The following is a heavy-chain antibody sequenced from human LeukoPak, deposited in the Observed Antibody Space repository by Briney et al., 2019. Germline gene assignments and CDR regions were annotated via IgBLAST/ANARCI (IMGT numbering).Heavy chain of an antibody. Sequence: GGSLRLSCAASGFTFSSYDMHWVRQATGKGLEWVSAIDTAGDTYYPGSVKGRFTISRENAKNSLYLQMNSLRAGDTAVYYCARGLGPAQRDYYYYYMDVWGKGTTVTVSS. CDR2: IDTAGDT. V-gene: IGHV3-13*01. CDR3: ARGLGPAQRDYYYYYMDV. D-gene: IGHD3-16*01. CDR1: GFTFSSYD. J-gene: IGHJ6*03.